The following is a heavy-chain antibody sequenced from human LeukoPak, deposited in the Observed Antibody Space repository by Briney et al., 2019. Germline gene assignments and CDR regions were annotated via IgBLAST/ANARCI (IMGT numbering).Heavy chain of an antibody. Sequence: SVKVSCKASGGTFSSYDISWVRQAPGQGLEWMGGIIPIFGTANYAQKFQGRVTITADESTSTGYMELSSLRSEDTAVYYCARDVRHYDFWSGYYPYYFDYWGQGTLVTVSS. D-gene: IGHD3-3*01. CDR3: ARDVRHYDFWSGYYPYYFDY. J-gene: IGHJ4*02. CDR1: GGTFSSYD. CDR2: IIPIFGTA. V-gene: IGHV1-69*01.